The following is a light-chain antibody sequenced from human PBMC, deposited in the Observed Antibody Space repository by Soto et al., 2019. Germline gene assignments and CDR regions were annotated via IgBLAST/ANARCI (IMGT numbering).Light chain of an antibody. Sequence: DIQMTQSPSTLSASVGDRVTITCRASQSISSWLAWYQQKPGKAPKLLIYDASSLERGVPSRFSVSGSGTEFALTISSLQPDDFATYYCQQYNSYSTFGPGTKVDIK. CDR2: DAS. CDR3: QQYNSYST. CDR1: QSISSW. J-gene: IGKJ3*01. V-gene: IGKV1-5*01.